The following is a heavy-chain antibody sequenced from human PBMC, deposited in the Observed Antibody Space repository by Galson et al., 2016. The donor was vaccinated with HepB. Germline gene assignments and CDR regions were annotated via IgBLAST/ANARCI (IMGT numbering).Heavy chain of an antibody. J-gene: IGHJ6*03. D-gene: IGHD6-6*01. Sequence: SVKVSCKASGGTFSTYDFNWVRQAPGQGLEWMGGISHIFGTTEYAQEFQGRVTITADESTSTGYMEISSLRSEDTSVYYCATFRRDTSSSGQFYYFYMDVWGIGTTVTVSS. CDR1: GGTFSTYD. CDR2: ISHIFGTT. CDR3: ATFRRDTSSSGQFYYFYMDV. V-gene: IGHV1-69*13.